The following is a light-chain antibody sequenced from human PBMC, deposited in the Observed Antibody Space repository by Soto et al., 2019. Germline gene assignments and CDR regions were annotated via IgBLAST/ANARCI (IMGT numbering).Light chain of an antibody. J-gene: IGKJ1*01. CDR1: QSLLHSNGYDS. Sequence: VMTQSPLSLPVTPGEPASISCRSSQSLLHSNGYDSLDWYLQKPGQSPQLLIYLGSNRASGAPARFSGSGSGTDFTLKISRVEADDVGVYYCMQALQSPPTFGQGTKVEIK. CDR2: LGS. V-gene: IGKV2-28*01. CDR3: MQALQSPPT.